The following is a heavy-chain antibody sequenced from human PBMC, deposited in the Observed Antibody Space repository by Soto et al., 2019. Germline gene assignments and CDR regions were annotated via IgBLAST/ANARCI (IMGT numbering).Heavy chain of an antibody. CDR2: ISPYNGRT. Sequence: GASVKVSCKASGYRFTSYGIGWVRQVPGQGPEWMGWISPYNGRTNNAQSVKGRVVMTTDISTNTVYLELRSLRSDDSAIYYCGRCRTDSYATDVWGQGTTVTVSS. CDR3: GRCRTDSYATDV. V-gene: IGHV1-18*01. D-gene: IGHD5-18*01. CDR1: GYRFTSYG. J-gene: IGHJ6*02.